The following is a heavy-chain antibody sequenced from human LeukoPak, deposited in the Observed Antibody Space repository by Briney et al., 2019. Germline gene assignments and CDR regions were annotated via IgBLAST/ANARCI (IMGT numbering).Heavy chain of an antibody. CDR3: ARLGPPDDYYDSSGYRYYFDY. CDR1: GYRFTSYW. J-gene: IGHJ4*02. Sequence: GESLKISCKGSGYRFTSYWIGWVRQMPGKGLEWMGIIYPGDSDTRYSPSFQGQVTISADKSISTAYLQWSSLKASDTAMYYCARLGPPDDYYDSSGYRYYFDYWGQGTLVTVSS. V-gene: IGHV5-51*01. CDR2: IYPGDSDT. D-gene: IGHD3-22*01.